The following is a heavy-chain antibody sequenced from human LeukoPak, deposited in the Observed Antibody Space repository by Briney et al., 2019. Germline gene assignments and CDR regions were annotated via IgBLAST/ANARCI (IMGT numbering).Heavy chain of an antibody. D-gene: IGHD3-10*01. CDR3: AKGFPPDD. CDR1: GFTFSNYG. Sequence: GGSLRLSCAASGFTFSNYGMHWVRQAPGKGLEWVTFIQYDGSNKYYADSVKGRFTISRDNSKNTLYLQMNSLRAEDTAMYYCAKGFPPDDWGQGTLVTVSS. J-gene: IGHJ4*02. V-gene: IGHV3-30*02. CDR2: IQYDGSNK.